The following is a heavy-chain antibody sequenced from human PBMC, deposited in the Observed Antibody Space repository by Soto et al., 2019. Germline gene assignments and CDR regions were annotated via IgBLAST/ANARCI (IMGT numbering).Heavy chain of an antibody. V-gene: IGHV3-73*01. CDR2: IRGKVNNYAT. CDR1: GFSFSGSA. Sequence: ELQLVESGGGLVQPGGSLKLSCSASGFSFSGSAIHWVRQASGKGLEWVARIRGKVNNYATTYAVSVRGRFTISRDDSRNTAYLQMDSLKTEDTAVYYCTRHPPSYYDSNGYFDYWGQETVVTVSS. J-gene: IGHJ4*02. CDR3: TRHPPSYYDSNGYFDY. D-gene: IGHD3-22*01.